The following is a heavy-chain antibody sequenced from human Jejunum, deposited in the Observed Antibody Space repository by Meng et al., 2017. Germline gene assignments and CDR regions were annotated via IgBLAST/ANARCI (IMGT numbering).Heavy chain of an antibody. CDR2: IATHNGDT. Sequence: ASVKVSCKPSGYTFRMYGISWVRQAPGQGLEWMGWIATHNGDTKYAQRLQGRVTMTTDITTNTVFMELRSLTSDDTGVYYCAVDCSSTTCYGFDYWGQGTQVTVS. D-gene: IGHD2-2*01. CDR3: AVDCSSTTCYGFDY. CDR1: GYTFRMYG. J-gene: IGHJ4*02. V-gene: IGHV1-18*01.